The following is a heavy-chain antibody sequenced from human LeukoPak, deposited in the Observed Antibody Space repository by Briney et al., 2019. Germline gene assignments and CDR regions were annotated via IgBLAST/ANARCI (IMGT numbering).Heavy chain of an antibody. CDR3: ARHYYDSSGYDAFDI. D-gene: IGHD3-22*01. J-gene: IGHJ3*02. V-gene: IGHV4-30-4*01. CDR2: IYYSGST. Sequence: SSQTLSLTCTVSGGSISSGDYYWSWIRQPPGKGLEWIGYIYYSGSTYYNPSLKSRVTISVDTSKNQFTLKLSSVTAADTAVYYCARHYYDSSGYDAFDIWGQGTMVTVSS. CDR1: GGSISSGDYY.